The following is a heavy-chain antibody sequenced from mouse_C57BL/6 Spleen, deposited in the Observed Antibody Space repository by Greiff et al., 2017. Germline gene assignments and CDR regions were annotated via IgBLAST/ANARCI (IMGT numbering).Heavy chain of an antibody. Sequence: EVKLVESGGGLVQPGGSMKLSCVASGFTFSNYWMNWVSQSPEKGLEWVAQIRLKSDNYATHYAESVKGRFTISRDDSKSSVYLQMNNLRSEDTGIYYCTGGYYFDYWGQGTTLTVSS. CDR1: GFTFSNYW. CDR3: TGGYYFDY. J-gene: IGHJ2*01. CDR2: IRLKSDNYAT. V-gene: IGHV6-3*01.